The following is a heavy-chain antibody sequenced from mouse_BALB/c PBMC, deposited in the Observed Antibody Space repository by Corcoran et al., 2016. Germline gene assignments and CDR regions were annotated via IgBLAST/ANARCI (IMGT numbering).Heavy chain of an antibody. Sequence: EVQLQQSGPELVKPGASVKMSCKASGYTFTSYVIHWVKQKPGQGLEWIGYINPYNDGTKYNEKFKGKATLTSDKSSITDYMELISLTSEDSAVYYCARSVTTWFAYWGQGTLVTVSA. V-gene: IGHV1S136*01. CDR2: INPYNDGT. J-gene: IGHJ3*01. D-gene: IGHD2-1*01. CDR3: ARSVTTWFAY. CDR1: GYTFTSYV.